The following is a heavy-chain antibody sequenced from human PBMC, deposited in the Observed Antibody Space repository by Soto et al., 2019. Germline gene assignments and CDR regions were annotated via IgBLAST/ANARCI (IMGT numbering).Heavy chain of an antibody. CDR2: INHSGST. J-gene: IGHJ5*02. D-gene: IGHD2-15*01. V-gene: IGHV4-34*01. CDR1: GGSFSGYY. Sequence: SETLSLTCAVYGGSFSGYYWSWIRQPPGKGLEWIGEINHSGSTNYNPSLKSRVTISVDTSKNQFSLKLSSVTAADTAVYYCASLQVAATLSPWFDPWGQGTLVTVSS. CDR3: ASLQVAATLSPWFDP.